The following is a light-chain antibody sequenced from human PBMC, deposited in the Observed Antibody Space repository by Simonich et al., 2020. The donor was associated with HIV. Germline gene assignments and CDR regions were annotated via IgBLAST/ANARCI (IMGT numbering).Light chain of an antibody. CDR2: DAS. CDR1: QSVSTY. V-gene: IGKV3-11*01. J-gene: IGKJ4*01. Sequence: EIVLTQSPATLSLSPGERATLACRASQSVSTYLAWYHQRPGQAPRLLIYDASNRATGIPARFSGSGSGTDFTLTISRLEPEDFAVYYCQQRSNWPLTFGGGTKVEIK. CDR3: QQRSNWPLT.